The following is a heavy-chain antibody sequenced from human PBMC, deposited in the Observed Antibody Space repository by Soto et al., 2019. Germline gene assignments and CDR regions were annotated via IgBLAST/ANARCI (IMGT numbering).Heavy chain of an antibody. D-gene: IGHD4-17*01. Sequence: GASVKVSCKASGYTFTSYGISWVRQAPGQGLEWMGWISAYNGNTNYAQKLQGRVTMTTDTSTSTAYMELRSLRSDDTAVYYCARESPTTVTRSPATDYYYGMDVWGQGTTVTVSS. V-gene: IGHV1-18*04. CDR2: ISAYNGNT. J-gene: IGHJ6*02. CDR3: ARESPTTVTRSPATDYYYGMDV. CDR1: GYTFTSYG.